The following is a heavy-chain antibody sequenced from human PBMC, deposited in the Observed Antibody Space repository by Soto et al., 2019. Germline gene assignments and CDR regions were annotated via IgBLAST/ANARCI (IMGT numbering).Heavy chain of an antibody. V-gene: IGHV4-4*02. J-gene: IGHJ5*02. CDR3: ATAPETFSPAGYYVNWFDP. D-gene: IGHD3-22*01. CDR2: IYRTGST. Sequence: PSETLSLTCAVSGGSFTSNNWWTWVRQPPGQGLEWIGEIYRTGSTNYNPSLKSRVTISLDKSENQFSLKVTSLTAADTAVYYCATAPETFSPAGYYVNWFDPWGHGTLVTVSS. CDR1: GGSFTSNNW.